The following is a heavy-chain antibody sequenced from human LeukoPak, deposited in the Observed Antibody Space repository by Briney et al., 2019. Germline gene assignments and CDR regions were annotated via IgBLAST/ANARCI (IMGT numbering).Heavy chain of an antibody. V-gene: IGHV3-48*04. J-gene: IGHJ3*02. D-gene: IGHD2-2*01. CDR3: ARSGYCTSTSCLNGRGAFDI. CDR2: ISSSSSPI. CDR1: GFSFSTYG. Sequence: GGSLRLSCAASGFSFSTYGMNWVRQAPGKGLEWVSYISSSSSPIYYADSVKGRFTISRDNAKNSLYLQMNSLRAEDTAVYYCARSGYCTSTSCLNGRGAFDIWGQGTMVTVSS.